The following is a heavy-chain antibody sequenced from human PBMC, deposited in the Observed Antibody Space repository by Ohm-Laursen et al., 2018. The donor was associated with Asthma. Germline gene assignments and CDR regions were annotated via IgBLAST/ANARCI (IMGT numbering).Heavy chain of an antibody. CDR2: IYYSGIT. J-gene: IGHJ4*02. V-gene: IGHV4-34*09. CDR1: GGSFSGYY. D-gene: IGHD3-22*01. Sequence: TLSLTWAVYGGSFSGYYWSWIRQHPGKGLEWIGYIYYSGITYSNPSLRSRVSISVDTSKNQFSLKLSPVTAADTAVYYCARGTFYYESTGYCFFDHWGQGALVTVSS. CDR3: ARGTFYYESTGYCFFDH.